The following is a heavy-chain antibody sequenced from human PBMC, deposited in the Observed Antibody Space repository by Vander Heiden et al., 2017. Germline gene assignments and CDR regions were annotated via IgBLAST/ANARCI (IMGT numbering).Heavy chain of an antibody. V-gene: IGHV6-1*01. CDR1: VDRFSSNSAA. J-gene: IGHJ4*02. CDR2: TYYRSKWYN. Sequence: QVQLQPSGPGLVKPSQTPSLTCAISVDRFSSNSAAWNWIRQSPSRGVEWLGRTYYRSKWYNDYAVSVKSRISINPEKYKNEFSLQLNSVTPEDTAVYYCARDPNGGTTMDYWGQGTLVTVSS. CDR3: ARDPNGGTTMDY. D-gene: IGHD4-17*01.